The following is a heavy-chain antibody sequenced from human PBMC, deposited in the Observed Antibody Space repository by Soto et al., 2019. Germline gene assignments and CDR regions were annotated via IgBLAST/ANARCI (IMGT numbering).Heavy chain of an antibody. CDR3: AAYCYTMTCTHFHGYSVDC. CDR1: GFRLRCYW. V-gene: IGHV3-7*03. D-gene: IGHD3-16*02. J-gene: IGHJ4*02. CDR2: IKQDESDK. Sequence: WGPQRHSCAVPGFRLRCYWVLLVSKAQGKGLEWVANIKQDESDKYYVDSVKGRFTISRDNAKNALYLQMNSLRVEDTAVYYCAAYCYTMTCTHFHGYSVDCWGQGALVT.